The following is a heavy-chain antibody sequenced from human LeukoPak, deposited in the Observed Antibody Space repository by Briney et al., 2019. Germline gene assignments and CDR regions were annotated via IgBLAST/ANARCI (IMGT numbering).Heavy chain of an antibody. CDR3: AKDRRDVSSSWVDY. J-gene: IGHJ4*02. CDR2: ISGSGDTT. V-gene: IGHV3-23*01. D-gene: IGHD6-13*01. Sequence: GGSLRLSCAASGFTFNSYAMSWVRQAPGKGLEWVSVISGSGDTTLYADSVKGRFTISRDNSKNTLYLQMNTLRAEDTAVYYCAKDRRDVSSSWVDYWGQGALVTVSS. CDR1: GFTFNSYA.